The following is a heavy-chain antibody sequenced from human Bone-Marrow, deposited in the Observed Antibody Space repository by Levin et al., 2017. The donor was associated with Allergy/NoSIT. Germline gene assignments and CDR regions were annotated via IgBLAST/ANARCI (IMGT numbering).Heavy chain of an antibody. CDR1: GITLSSHG. CDR2: ITSNRGVL. V-gene: IGHV3-21*01. D-gene: IGHD6-19*01. Sequence: GGSLRLSCAASGITLSSHGMNWVRQTPGKGLEWVSSITSNRGVLYYADSVKGRFTISRDNDKNLLYLQMNNLRAEDTAVYYCATGIGGIAVADVDYWGQGTLVTVSS. CDR3: ATGIGGIAVADVDY. J-gene: IGHJ4*02.